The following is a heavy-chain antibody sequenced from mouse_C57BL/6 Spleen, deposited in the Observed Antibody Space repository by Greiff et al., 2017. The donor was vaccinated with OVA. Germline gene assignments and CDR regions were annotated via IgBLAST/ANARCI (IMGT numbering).Heavy chain of an antibody. CDR2: ISYDGSN. D-gene: IGHD1-1*01. CDR1: GYSITSGYY. V-gene: IGHV3-6*01. CDR3: ARVITTVGNAMDY. Sequence: DVQLQESGPGLVKPSQSLSLTCSVTGYSITSGYYWNWIRQFPGNKLEWMGYISYDGSNNYNPSLKNRISITRDTSKNQFFLKLNSVTTEDTATYYCARVITTVGNAMDYWGQGTSVTVSS. J-gene: IGHJ4*01.